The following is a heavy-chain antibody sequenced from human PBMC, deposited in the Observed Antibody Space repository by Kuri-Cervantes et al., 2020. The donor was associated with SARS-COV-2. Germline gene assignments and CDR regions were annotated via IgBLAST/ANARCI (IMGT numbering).Heavy chain of an antibody. Sequence: ASVKVSCKASGGTFSSYAISWVRQAPGQGLEWMGWISAYNGNTNYAQKLQGRVTMTTDTSTSTAYMELRSLRSDDTAVYYCARARDGYNLHFDYWGQGTLVTVSS. D-gene: IGHD5-24*01. J-gene: IGHJ4*02. V-gene: IGHV1-18*01. CDR2: ISAYNGNT. CDR3: ARARDGYNLHFDY. CDR1: GGTFSSYA.